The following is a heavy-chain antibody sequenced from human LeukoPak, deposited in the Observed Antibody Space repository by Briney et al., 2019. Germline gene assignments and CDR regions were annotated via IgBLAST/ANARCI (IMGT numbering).Heavy chain of an antibody. J-gene: IGHJ5*02. CDR1: GFTFSSYS. Sequence: PGGSLRLSCAASGFTFSSYSMNWVRQAPGKGLEWVSYISSSSSTIYYADSVKGRFTISRDNAKNSLYLQINSLRAEDTAVYYCARAGYCSGRSCVLNWFDPWGQGTLVTVSS. CDR2: ISSSSSTI. CDR3: ARAGYCSGRSCVLNWFDP. V-gene: IGHV3-48*01. D-gene: IGHD2-15*01.